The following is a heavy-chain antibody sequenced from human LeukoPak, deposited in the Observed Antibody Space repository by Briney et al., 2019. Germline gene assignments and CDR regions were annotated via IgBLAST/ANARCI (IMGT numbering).Heavy chain of an antibody. V-gene: IGHV1-18*01. D-gene: IGHD6-19*01. J-gene: IGHJ5*02. CDR1: GYTFTSYG. CDR2: ISAYNGNT. Sequence: GASVKVSCKASGYTFTSYGISWLRQAPGQGLEWMGWISAYNGNTNYAQKLQGRVTMTTDTSTSTAYMELRSLRSDDTAVYYCARGGIAVADGNWFDPWGQGTLVTVSS. CDR3: ARGGIAVADGNWFDP.